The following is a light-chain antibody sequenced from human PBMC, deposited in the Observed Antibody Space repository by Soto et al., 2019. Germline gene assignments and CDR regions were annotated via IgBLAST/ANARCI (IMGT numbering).Light chain of an antibody. V-gene: IGKV3-11*01. Sequence: EVVLTQSPVTLSLSPGERATLSCRASQSFRGLLAWYQQKPGQAPRLLIYDAYNRATGIPPRFSGSGSGTDFTLTISSLEPEDSAVYYGQPRHMWPITFGQGTRLESK. J-gene: IGKJ5*01. CDR2: DAY. CDR1: QSFRGL. CDR3: QPRHMWPIT.